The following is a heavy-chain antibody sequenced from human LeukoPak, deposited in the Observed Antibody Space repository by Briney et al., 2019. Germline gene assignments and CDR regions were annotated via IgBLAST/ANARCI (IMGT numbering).Heavy chain of an antibody. V-gene: IGHV3-23*01. D-gene: IGHD3-22*01. CDR2: ITGSGDGT. CDR1: GFTFSTYA. CDR3: ARDFSASGYKPLDV. J-gene: IGHJ6*04. Sequence: PGGSLRLSCAASGFTFSTYAMTWVRQAPGKGLEWVSSITGSGDGTSAADSVKGRFSISRDNSKNTLYLQMGSLRAEDMAVYYCARDFSASGYKPLDVWGKGTTVTISS.